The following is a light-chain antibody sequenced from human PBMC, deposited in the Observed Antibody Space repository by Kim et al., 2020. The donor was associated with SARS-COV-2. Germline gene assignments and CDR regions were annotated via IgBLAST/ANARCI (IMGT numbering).Light chain of an antibody. J-gene: IGKJ2*03. Sequence: DIVMTQSPDSLAVSLGERATINCKSGQSVLYSSNSKSALAWYQQKSGQPPKLLLYWASTRESGVPDRFSGSGSGTDFTLTISGLQAEDVAVYYCHQFFAAPPSFGQGTKLEI. CDR3: HQFFAAPPS. V-gene: IGKV4-1*01. CDR1: QSVLYSSNSKSA. CDR2: WAS.